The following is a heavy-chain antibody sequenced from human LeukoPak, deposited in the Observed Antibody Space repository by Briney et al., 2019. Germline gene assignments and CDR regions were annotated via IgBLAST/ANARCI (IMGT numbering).Heavy chain of an antibody. D-gene: IGHD6-25*01. CDR3: ARGSTGGAFDI. CDR1: GGSISSSSYY. CDR2: IYYSGST. J-gene: IGHJ3*02. V-gene: IGHV4-39*07. Sequence: SETLSLTCTVSGGSISSSSYYWGWIRQPPGKGLEWIGSIYYSGSTYYNPSLKSRVTISVDTSKNQFSLKLSSVTAADTAVYYCARGSTGGAFDIWGQGTMVTVSS.